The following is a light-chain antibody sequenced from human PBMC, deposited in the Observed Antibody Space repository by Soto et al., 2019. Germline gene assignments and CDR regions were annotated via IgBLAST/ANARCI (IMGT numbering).Light chain of an antibody. CDR3: SSYTRSSTYV. J-gene: IGLJ1*01. V-gene: IGLV2-14*01. Sequence: QPVLTQPASVSGSPGQSITISCTGTSSDVGGYNYVSWYQQHPGKAPKLMIYDVSNRPSGVSNRFSGSKSGNTASLTISGRKAEDEADYYCSSYTRSSTYVFGTGTKLTVL. CDR1: SSDVGGYNY. CDR2: DVS.